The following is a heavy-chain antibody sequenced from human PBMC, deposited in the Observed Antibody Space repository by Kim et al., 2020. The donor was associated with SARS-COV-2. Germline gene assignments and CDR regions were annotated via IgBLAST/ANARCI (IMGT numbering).Heavy chain of an antibody. J-gene: IGHJ6*02. Sequence: ASVKVSCKASGYTFTSYDINWVRQATGQGLEWMGWMNPNSGNTGYAQKFQGRVTMTRNTSISTAYMELSSLRSEDTAVYYCASFPILYSSSSPGGMDVWGQGTTVTVSS. D-gene: IGHD6-6*01. V-gene: IGHV1-8*01. CDR2: MNPNSGNT. CDR1: GYTFTSYD. CDR3: ASFPILYSSSSPGGMDV.